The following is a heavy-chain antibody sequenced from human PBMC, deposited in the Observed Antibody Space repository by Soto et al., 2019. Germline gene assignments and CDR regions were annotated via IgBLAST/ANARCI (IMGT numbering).Heavy chain of an antibody. D-gene: IGHD3-22*01. CDR3: AKDLVEDDSSGSGSDWFDP. CDR1: GFTFSSYA. J-gene: IGHJ5*02. V-gene: IGHV3-23*01. Sequence: PGGSLRLSCAASGFTFSSYAMSWVRQAPGKGLEWVSAISGSGGSTYYADSVKGRFTISRDNSKNTLYLQMNSMRAEDTAVYYCAKDLVEDDSSGSGSDWFDPWGQGTLVTVSS. CDR2: ISGSGGST.